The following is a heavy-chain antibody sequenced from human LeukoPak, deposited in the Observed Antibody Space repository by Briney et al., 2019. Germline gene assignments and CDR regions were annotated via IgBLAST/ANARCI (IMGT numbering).Heavy chain of an antibody. J-gene: IGHJ4*02. CDR1: GFTFGSYW. D-gene: IGHD1-26*01. Sequence: GGSLRLTCAAAGFTFGSYWMHWVRQAPGKGLVWVSRINGDGSSTNYADSVKGRFTISRDNAKNTLYLQMNSLRAEDTAVYYCAGGWDYFDYWGQGTMVTVSS. CDR3: AGGWDYFDY. CDR2: INGDGSST. V-gene: IGHV3-74*01.